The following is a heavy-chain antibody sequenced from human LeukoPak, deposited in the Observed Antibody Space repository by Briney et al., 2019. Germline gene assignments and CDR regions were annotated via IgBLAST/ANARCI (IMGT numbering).Heavy chain of an antibody. CDR3: VRDDDNWGLGL. J-gene: IGHJ2*01. CDR2: IRSSSSYI. Sequence: PGGSLRLSCAASGFTFSTYSMNWVRQAPGKGLEWVSYIRSSSSYIYYADSVKGRFTISRDNAKNSLYLQMNSLRAEDTAVYYCVRDDDNWGLGLWGRGTLVAVSS. D-gene: IGHD7-27*01. V-gene: IGHV3-21*01. CDR1: GFTFSTYS.